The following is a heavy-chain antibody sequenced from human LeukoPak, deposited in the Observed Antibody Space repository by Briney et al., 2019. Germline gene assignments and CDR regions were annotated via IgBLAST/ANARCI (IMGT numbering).Heavy chain of an antibody. D-gene: IGHD3-22*01. CDR1: GFTFSSYS. V-gene: IGHV3-21*01. J-gene: IGHJ3*02. CDR2: ISSSSSYI. Sequence: PGGSLRLSCAASGFTFSSYSMNWVRQAPGKGLEWVSSISSSSSYIYYADSVKGRFTISRDNAKNSLYLQMNSLRAEDTAVYYCARDRDSSGFRDAFDIWGQGTMVTVSS. CDR3: ARDRDSSGFRDAFDI.